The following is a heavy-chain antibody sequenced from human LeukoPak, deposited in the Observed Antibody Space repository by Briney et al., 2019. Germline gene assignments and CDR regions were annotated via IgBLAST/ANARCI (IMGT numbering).Heavy chain of an antibody. CDR1: GFTFTSYG. J-gene: IGHJ1*01. CDR3: AGPLGSPYFHH. D-gene: IGHD3-10*01. V-gene: IGHV3-30*02. Sequence: GGSLRLSCAASGFTFTSYGMHWVRQAPGKGLEWVAFIGSDGSSKYYADSVKGRFTISRDNSKNSLYLQMNSLRVEDTAVYYCAGPLGSPYFHHWGQGTLVTVSS. CDR2: IGSDGSSK.